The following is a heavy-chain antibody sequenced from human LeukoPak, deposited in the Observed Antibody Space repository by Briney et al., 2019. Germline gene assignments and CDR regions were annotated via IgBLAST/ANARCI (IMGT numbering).Heavy chain of an antibody. CDR3: ARDGTYCSGGSCYDYFDY. V-gene: IGHV3-21*01. CDR1: GFTFSSYS. D-gene: IGHD2-15*01. CDR2: ISSSSSYI. Sequence: GGSLRLSCAASGFTFSSYSMNWVRQAPGKGLEWVSSISSSSSYIYYADSVKGRFTISRDNAKNSLYLQMNSLRDEDTAVYYCARDGTYCSGGSCYDYFDYWGQGTLVTVSS. J-gene: IGHJ4*02.